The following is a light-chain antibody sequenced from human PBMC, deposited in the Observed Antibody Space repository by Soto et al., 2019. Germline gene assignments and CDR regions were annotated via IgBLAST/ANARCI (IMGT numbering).Light chain of an antibody. CDR1: NPNIGNNY. V-gene: IGLV1-51*01. Sequence: QSVLTQPPSVSAAPGQKVTISCSGSNPNIGNNYVSWYRQAPGTAPQLLIYENSKRLSGVPDRFSGSESGTSATLAITGLQTGDEADYYCGTWDSSLIAGVFGGGTKLTVL. CDR2: ENS. J-gene: IGLJ3*02. CDR3: GTWDSSLIAGV.